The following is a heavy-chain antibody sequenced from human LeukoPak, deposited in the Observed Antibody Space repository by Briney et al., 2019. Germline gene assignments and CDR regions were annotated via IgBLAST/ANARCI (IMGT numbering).Heavy chain of an antibody. CDR2: IYISCST. Sequence: SETLSLPCTVSGGSISRYYWSWIRQPAGKGLEWVGRIYISCSTNYNPSLESRVTMLVVTSNNQFSLKLSSVTAADTAEYYWARDPYCSGGSCYLNWFDPWGQGTLVTVSS. D-gene: IGHD2-15*01. J-gene: IGHJ5*02. CDR1: GGSISRYY. V-gene: IGHV4-4*07. CDR3: ARDPYCSGGSCYLNWFDP.